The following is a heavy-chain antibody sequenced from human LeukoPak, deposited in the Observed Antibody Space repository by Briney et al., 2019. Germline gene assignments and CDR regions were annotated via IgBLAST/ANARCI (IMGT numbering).Heavy chain of an antibody. V-gene: IGHV1-69*13. J-gene: IGHJ4*02. Sequence: SVKVSCEASGYTFTSYGISWVRQAPGQGLEWMGGIIPIFGTANYAQKFQGRVTITADESTSTAYMELSSLRSEDTAVYYCARVPGELGINYFDYWGQGTLVTVSS. CDR1: GYTFTSYG. CDR3: ARVPGELGINYFDY. CDR2: IIPIFGTA. D-gene: IGHD7-27*01.